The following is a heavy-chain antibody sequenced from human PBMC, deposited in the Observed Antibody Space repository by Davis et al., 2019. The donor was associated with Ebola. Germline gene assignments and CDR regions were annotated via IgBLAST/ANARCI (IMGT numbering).Heavy chain of an antibody. J-gene: IGHJ3*01. Sequence: AASVPVSCKASVYTFTRYYMHWVRQAPGHGLVWMGIINPSDGNTNNAQKFQGKVTMNRDTSTTTVYLELSSLRSEDTADYYGTREDTGNSSNLGRFQEHPFDLWGKGTMVTVSS. CDR2: INPSDGNT. CDR3: TREDTGNSSNLGRFQEHPFDL. D-gene: IGHD4-11*01. CDR1: VYTFTRYY. V-gene: IGHV1-46*01.